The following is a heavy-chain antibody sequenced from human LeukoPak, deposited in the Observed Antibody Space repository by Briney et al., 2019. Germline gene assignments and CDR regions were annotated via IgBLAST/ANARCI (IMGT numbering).Heavy chain of an antibody. V-gene: IGHV4-61*02. D-gene: IGHD6-19*01. CDR1: GGSISSGSYY. J-gene: IGHJ4*02. CDR3: ARGHRIAVAGSVDY. CDR2: IYTSGST. Sequence: SETLSLTCTASGGSISSGSYYWSWIRQPAGKGLAWIGRIYTSGSTNYIPSLKSLVTISVDTSKNQFSLKLSSVTAADTAVYYCARGHRIAVAGSVDYWGQGTLVTVSS.